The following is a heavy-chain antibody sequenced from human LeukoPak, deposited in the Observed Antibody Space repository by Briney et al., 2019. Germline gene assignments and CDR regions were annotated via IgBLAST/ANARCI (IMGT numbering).Heavy chain of an antibody. J-gene: IGHJ3*02. CDR1: GGSISSSSYY. Sequence: SETLSLTCTVSGGSISSSSYYWGWIRQPPGKGLEWIGSFFYSGSTYYNPSLKSRVTISVDTSKNQFSLKLSSVTAADTAVYYCARLRFGPRAFDIWGQGTMVTVSS. CDR3: ARLRFGPRAFDI. CDR2: FFYSGST. V-gene: IGHV4-39*07. D-gene: IGHD3-10*01.